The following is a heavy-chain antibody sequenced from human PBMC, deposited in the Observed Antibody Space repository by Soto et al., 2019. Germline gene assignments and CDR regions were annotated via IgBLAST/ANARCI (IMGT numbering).Heavy chain of an antibody. V-gene: IGHV3-15*01. Sequence: EVQLVESGGGLVKPGGSLRLSCAASGFTFSNAWMTWVRQAPGKGLEWVGRIKSKTAGGKTDYAAPGKGRFSMARDDSKNTLYLQMNSLKTGDTAMYYCNYYEKGGDYWGQGTLVTVSS. CDR1: GFTFSNAW. D-gene: IGHD3-22*01. CDR2: IKSKTAGGKT. J-gene: IGHJ4*02. CDR3: NYYEKGGDY.